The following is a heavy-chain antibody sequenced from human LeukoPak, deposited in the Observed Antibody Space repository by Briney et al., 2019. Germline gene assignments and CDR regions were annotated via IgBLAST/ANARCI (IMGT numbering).Heavy chain of an antibody. Sequence: SETLSLTCTVSGGSISTTSYYWGWIRQPPGKGLEYIGSVYYSGTTYYNPSLKSRVTVSIDTSKNQFSLKLTSVTAADTALYYCARLHYYGSGRGYFDYWGQGALVTVSS. CDR2: VYYSGTT. D-gene: IGHD3-10*01. V-gene: IGHV4-39*01. CDR1: GGSISTTSYY. CDR3: ARLHYYGSGRGYFDY. J-gene: IGHJ4*02.